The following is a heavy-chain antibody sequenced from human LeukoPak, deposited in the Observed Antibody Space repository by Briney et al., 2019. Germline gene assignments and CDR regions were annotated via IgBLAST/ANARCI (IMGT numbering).Heavy chain of an antibody. Sequence: GESLKISCKGSGYSFTGYWIAWVRQMPGKGLEWMGIIHSGDSKITYSPSFQGLVTISVDQSISTAFLQWHSLKASDTAIYYCARTRRLYDHDAFDIWGQGTMVTVSS. D-gene: IGHD5/OR15-5a*01. CDR1: GYSFTGYW. CDR3: ARTRRLYDHDAFDI. J-gene: IGHJ3*02. CDR2: IHSGDSKI. V-gene: IGHV5-51*06.